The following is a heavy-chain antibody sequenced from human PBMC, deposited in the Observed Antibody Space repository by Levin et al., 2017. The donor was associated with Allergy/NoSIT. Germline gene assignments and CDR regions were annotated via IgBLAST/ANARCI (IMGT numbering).Heavy chain of an antibody. CDR1: GDSISGYNW. J-gene: IGHJ4*02. D-gene: IGHD5-12*01. CDR2: IYRHGNT. Sequence: PSETLSLTCEVSGDSISGYNWWAWVRQPPGKGLEWIGEIYRHGNTNYNPSLKSRVSISRDDSKNQLSLKVTSVTVADTAVYFCAGVAASGFNSASFFGSWGQGTLVTVS. V-gene: IGHV4-4*02. CDR3: AGVAASGFNSASFFGS.